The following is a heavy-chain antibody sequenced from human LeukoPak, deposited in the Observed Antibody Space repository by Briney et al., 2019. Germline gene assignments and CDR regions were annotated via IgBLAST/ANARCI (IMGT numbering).Heavy chain of an antibody. CDR3: ARDHGGGSYFDY. CDR1: GFTFSSYA. J-gene: IGHJ4*02. D-gene: IGHD2-15*01. V-gene: IGHV3-30*04. CDR2: ISYDGSNK. Sequence: GRSLRLSCAASGFTFSSYAMHWVRQAPGKGLEWVAVISYDGSNKYHADSVKGRFTISRDNSKNTLYLQMKSLRAEDTAVYYCARDHGGGSYFDYWGQGTLVTVSS.